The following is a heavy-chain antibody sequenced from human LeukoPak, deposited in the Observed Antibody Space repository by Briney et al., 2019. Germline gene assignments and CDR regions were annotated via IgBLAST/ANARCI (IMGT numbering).Heavy chain of an antibody. CDR2: IRYDGSNK. Sequence: GGSLRLSCAASGFTFSSYGMHWVRQAPGKGLEWVAFIRYDGSNKYYADSVKGRFTISRDNSKNTLYLQMNSLRAEDTAVYYCAKDPSFRPGYFDYWGQGTQVTVSS. V-gene: IGHV3-30*02. CDR1: GFTFSSYG. J-gene: IGHJ4*02. CDR3: AKDPSFRPGYFDY.